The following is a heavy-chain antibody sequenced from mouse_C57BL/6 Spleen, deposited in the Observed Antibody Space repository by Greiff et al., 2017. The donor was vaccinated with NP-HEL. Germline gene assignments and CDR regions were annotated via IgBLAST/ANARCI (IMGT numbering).Heavy chain of an antibody. CDR2: IYPGSGST. D-gene: IGHD1-1*01. V-gene: IGHV1-55*01. Sequence: QVQLKQPGAELVKPGASVKMSCKASGYTFTSYWITWVKQRPGQGLEWIGDIYPGSGSTNYNEKFKSKATLTVDTSSSTAYMQLSSLTSEDSAVYYCARGRITTVVATDFDYWGQGTTLTVSS. CDR3: ARGRITTVVATDFDY. CDR1: GYTFTSYW. J-gene: IGHJ2*01.